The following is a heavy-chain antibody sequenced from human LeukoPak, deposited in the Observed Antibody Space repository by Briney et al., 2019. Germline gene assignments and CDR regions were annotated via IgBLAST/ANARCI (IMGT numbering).Heavy chain of an antibody. CDR3: AKDRRITMM. V-gene: IGHV3-23*01. D-gene: IGHD3-22*01. CDR1: GFTFSNCG. CDR2: ITASGDGT. J-gene: IGHJ4*02. Sequence: GGSLRLSCAASGFTFSNCGMTWVRQAPGKGLEWVSTITASGDGTSYADSVKGRFTISRDNSKNTVYLQMNSLRVEDTALYYCAKDRRITMMGGQGTLVTVSS.